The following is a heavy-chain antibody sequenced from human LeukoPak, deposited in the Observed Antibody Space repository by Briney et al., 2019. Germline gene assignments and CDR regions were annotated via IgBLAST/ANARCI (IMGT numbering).Heavy chain of an antibody. J-gene: IGHJ4*02. CDR2: ISSSGSTK. CDR3: ATEYGSGIRGLDY. V-gene: IGHV3-48*03. Sequence: GGSLRLSCAASGFTFSSYEMNWVRQAPGKGLEWVSYISSSGSTKYYADSVKGRFTISRDNSKNSLYLQMNSLRTEDTALYYCATEYGSGIRGLDYWGQGTLVTVSS. CDR1: GFTFSSYE. D-gene: IGHD3-10*01.